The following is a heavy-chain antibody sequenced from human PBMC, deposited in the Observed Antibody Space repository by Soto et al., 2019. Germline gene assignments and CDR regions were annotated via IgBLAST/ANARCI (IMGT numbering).Heavy chain of an antibody. Sequence: GSLILSCAASGFTFSTYAMIWVRQAPGKGLEWVSAISGSGDSTYYADSVKGRFTISRDNSKNTLYLQMSSLRAEDTAIYYCAKDSFINLRGYDSYWGQGTLVTVS. J-gene: IGHJ4*02. CDR1: GFTFSTYA. V-gene: IGHV3-23*01. D-gene: IGHD5-12*01. CDR3: AKDSFINLRGYDSY. CDR2: ISGSGDST.